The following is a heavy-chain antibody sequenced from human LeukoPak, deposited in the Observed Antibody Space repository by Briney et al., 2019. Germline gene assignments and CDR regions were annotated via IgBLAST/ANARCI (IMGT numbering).Heavy chain of an antibody. CDR1: GGSFSGYY. Sequence: PSETLSLTCAVYGGSFSGYYWSWIRQPPGKGLEWIGEINHSGSTYYNPSLKSRVTISLDTSKNQFSLKLSSVTAADTAVYFCARDGSIFSLFASSGQGTLVTVSS. D-gene: IGHD3-9*01. J-gene: IGHJ5*02. CDR3: ARDGSIFSLFAS. CDR2: INHSGST. V-gene: IGHV4-34*01.